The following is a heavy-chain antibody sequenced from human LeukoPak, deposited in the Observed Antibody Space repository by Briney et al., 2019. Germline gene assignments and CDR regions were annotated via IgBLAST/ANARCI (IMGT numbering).Heavy chain of an antibody. V-gene: IGHV5-51*01. CDR2: IYPGDSDT. J-gene: IGHJ4*02. Sequence: GGAREISGQGSGSHFTSYWIGWGRQLPGKGLEGGGIIYPGDSDTRYSPSFQGHVTISADKSISTAYLQWSSLKASDTAMYYCARLSSGTRTYYFDYWGQGTLVTVSS. D-gene: IGHD3-22*01. CDR3: ARLSSGTRTYYFDY. CDR1: GSHFTSYW.